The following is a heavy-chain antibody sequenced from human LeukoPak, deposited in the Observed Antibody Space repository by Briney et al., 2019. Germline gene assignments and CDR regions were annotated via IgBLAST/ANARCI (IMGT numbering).Heavy chain of an antibody. CDR2: IYTSGST. J-gene: IGHJ5*02. D-gene: IGHD6-19*01. CDR1: GGSISSYY. CDR3: ARGLSYSSGWYDGNWFDP. V-gene: IGHV4-4*07. Sequence: PSETLSLTCTVSGGSISSYYWSWIRQPAGKGLEWIGRIYTSGSTNYNPSLKSRVTMSVDTSKNQFSLKLSSVTAADTALYHCARGLSYSSGWYDGNWFDPWGQGTLVTVSS.